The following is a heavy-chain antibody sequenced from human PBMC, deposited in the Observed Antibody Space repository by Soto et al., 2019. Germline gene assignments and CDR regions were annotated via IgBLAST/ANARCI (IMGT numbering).Heavy chain of an antibody. V-gene: IGHV3-11*01. J-gene: IGHJ5*02. CDR2: ISDSGNTI. Sequence: QVQLVESGGGVVQPGRSLRLSCAASGFSFSDYYMIWVRQAPGKGLEWLSYISDSGNTIYYADSVRARFTIFRDNAANSVYLQMTGLSDGDTAFYYCARGGSGWTRGGWLGPWGQGSLVTVSS. CDR3: ARGGSGWTRGGWLGP. D-gene: IGHD6-25*01. CDR1: GFSFSDYY.